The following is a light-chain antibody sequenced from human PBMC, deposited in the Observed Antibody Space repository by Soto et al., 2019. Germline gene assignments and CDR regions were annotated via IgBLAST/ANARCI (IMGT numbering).Light chain of an antibody. Sequence: DIQMTQSPSTLSASVGDRVTITCRASQSIGSWLAWYQQKPGKAPKVLIYDASSLESGVPSGFSGSGSGTEFTLTITTLQPDDFATYYCQQYNNYWTFGQGTKV. V-gene: IGKV1-5*01. CDR2: DAS. CDR1: QSIGSW. CDR3: QQYNNYWT. J-gene: IGKJ1*01.